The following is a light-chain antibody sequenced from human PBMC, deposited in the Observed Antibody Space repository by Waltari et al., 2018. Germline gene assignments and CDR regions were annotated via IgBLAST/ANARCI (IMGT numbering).Light chain of an antibody. V-gene: IGKV1-9*01. CDR3: QQLTSYPRT. CDR1: PDLKTY. Sequence: DIQLTQSPSLLSASVGDRVTITCRASPDLKTYLAWYQQRPGKAPKLLIFATSNLQDGVPSRFSGSGSGAEFTLTISGLQPEDFATYYCQQLTSYPRTFGQGTKVEI. J-gene: IGKJ2*01. CDR2: ATS.